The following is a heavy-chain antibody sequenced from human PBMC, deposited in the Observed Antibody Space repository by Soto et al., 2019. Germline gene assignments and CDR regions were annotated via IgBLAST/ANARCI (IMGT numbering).Heavy chain of an antibody. CDR2: ISGDGVTT. J-gene: IGHJ4*02. CDR1: GFPFSSYW. V-gene: IGHV3-74*01. D-gene: IGHD3-9*01. Sequence: EVQLVESGGDLVQRGGSLRLSCAASGFPFSSYWMNWVRHTPGKGLDWVARISGDGVTTYYADSVTGRFTVSRDNAKNTLSLQISGLRGEDTAVYYCAREYYGVLTGYYTDYWGQGTLVSVSS. CDR3: AREYYGVLTGYYTDY.